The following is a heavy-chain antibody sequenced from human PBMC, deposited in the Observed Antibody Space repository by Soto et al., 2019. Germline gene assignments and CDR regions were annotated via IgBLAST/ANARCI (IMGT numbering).Heavy chain of an antibody. CDR1: GGSFSGYY. CDR2: INHSGGT. J-gene: IGHJ6*02. CDR3: ARVRITMVRGVPDGYDSGYYFGMDV. V-gene: IGHV4-34*01. Sequence: SETLSLTCAVYGGSFSGYYWSWIRQPPGKGLEWIGEINHSGGTNYNPSLKSRVTISVDTSKNQFSLKLSSVTAADTAVYYCARVRITMVRGVPDGYDSGYYFGMDVWGQGTTVTVSS. D-gene: IGHD3-10*01.